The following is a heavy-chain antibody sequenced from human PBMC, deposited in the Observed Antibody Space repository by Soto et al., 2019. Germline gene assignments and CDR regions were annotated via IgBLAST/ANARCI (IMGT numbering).Heavy chain of an antibody. J-gene: IGHJ4*02. CDR2: IHPDGGHT. Sequence: ASVKVSCKASGYTFTNYYVQWVRQAPGQGLEWMGVIHPDGGHTTYSQKFQDRVTMTRDTFTSTIYMELSSLRSEDTAVYYCARGDNDYWGQGTLVTDSS. CDR1: GYTFTNYY. CDR3: ARGDNDY. V-gene: IGHV1-46*01.